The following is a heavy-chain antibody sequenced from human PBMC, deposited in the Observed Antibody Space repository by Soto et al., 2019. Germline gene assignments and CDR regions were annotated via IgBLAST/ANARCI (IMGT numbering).Heavy chain of an antibody. D-gene: IGHD6-19*01. Sequence: GGSLRLSCAGSGFIVSSYYMSWVRQAPGKGLEWISVIYSGGSTYCADSVKGRFTISRDNSENTLYLQLNSLRAEDTAVYYCAKSGGNGWFADAFDVWGQGTMVTV. CDR3: AKSGGNGWFADAFDV. CDR2: IYSGGST. CDR1: GFIVSSYY. J-gene: IGHJ3*01. V-gene: IGHV3-53*01.